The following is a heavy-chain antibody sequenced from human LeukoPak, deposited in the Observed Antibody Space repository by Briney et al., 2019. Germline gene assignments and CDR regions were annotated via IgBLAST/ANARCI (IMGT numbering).Heavy chain of an antibody. Sequence: GGSLKLSCAASGFTFDDYAMHWVRQAPGKGLEWVSGISWNSGSIGYADSVKGRFTISRDNAKNSLYLQMNSLRAEDTALYYCAKDGTPSGSAIYYFDYWGQGTLVTVSS. J-gene: IGHJ4*02. CDR2: ISWNSGSI. CDR1: GFTFDDYA. D-gene: IGHD3-10*01. CDR3: AKDGTPSGSAIYYFDY. V-gene: IGHV3-9*01.